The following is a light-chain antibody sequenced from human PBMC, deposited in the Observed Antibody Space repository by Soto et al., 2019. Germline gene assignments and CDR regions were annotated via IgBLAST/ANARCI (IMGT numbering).Light chain of an antibody. Sequence: EIVLAQSPATLSVSPGERVTLSCRATQAIGSNLAWYLQRPGQAPRLLMYGASTRATDIPARFSGSGSGTEFTLTITGLQSEDFAIYLCQQYKDMPWTFDQGTKVEI. J-gene: IGKJ1*01. CDR2: GAS. V-gene: IGKV3-15*01. CDR1: QAIGSN. CDR3: QQYKDMPWT.